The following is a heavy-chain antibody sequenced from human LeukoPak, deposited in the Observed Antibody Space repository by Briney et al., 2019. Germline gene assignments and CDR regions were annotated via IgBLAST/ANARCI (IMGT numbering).Heavy chain of an antibody. V-gene: IGHV3-30*02. CDR2: TRYDGSNR. J-gene: IGHJ4*02. D-gene: IGHD5-12*01. Sequence: PGGSLRLSCAASGFTFSNYGMHWVRQAPGKGLEWVAFTRYDGSNRYYADSVKGRFTISRDNSQNTLYLQMTSLRAEDTAFYYCAKDGVATGLTHFDNWGQGTLVTVSS. CDR3: AKDGVATGLTHFDN. CDR1: GFTFSNYG.